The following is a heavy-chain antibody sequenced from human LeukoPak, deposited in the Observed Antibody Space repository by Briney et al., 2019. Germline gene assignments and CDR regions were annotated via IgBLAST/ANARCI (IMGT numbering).Heavy chain of an antibody. V-gene: IGHV4-61*02. CDR2: IYTSGST. CDR1: GGSISSGSYY. Sequence: SQTLSLTCTVSGGSISSGSYYWSWIRQPAGKGLEWIGRIYTSGSTNYNPSLKSRVTISVDASKNQFSLKLSSVTAADTAVYYCARGGRSSGWYAGYYGMDVWGQGTTVTVSS. D-gene: IGHD6-19*01. CDR3: ARGGRSSGWYAGYYGMDV. J-gene: IGHJ6*02.